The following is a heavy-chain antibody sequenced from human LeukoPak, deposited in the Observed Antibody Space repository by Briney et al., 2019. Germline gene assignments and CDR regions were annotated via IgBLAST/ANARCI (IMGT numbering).Heavy chain of an antibody. J-gene: IGHJ5*02. CDR1: GGSISSSSYY. Sequence: SETLSLTCTVSGGSISSSSYYWGWIRQPPGKGLEWIGSIYYSGSTYYNPSLKGRVTISVDTSKNQFSLKLTSVTAADTAVYYCARRGSLHSPANPWGQGTLVTVPS. V-gene: IGHV4-39*01. CDR3: ARRGSLHSPANP. CDR2: IYYSGST. D-gene: IGHD4-23*01.